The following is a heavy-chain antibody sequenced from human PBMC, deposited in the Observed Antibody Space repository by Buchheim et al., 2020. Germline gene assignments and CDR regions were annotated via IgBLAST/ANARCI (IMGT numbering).Heavy chain of an antibody. CDR1: GFTFSVYG. V-gene: IGHV3-23*01. Sequence: EVQLLESGGGLVQPGGSLRLSCAASGFTFSVYGMSWVRQAAGKGLERVSGITGNGDRTYYADSVKGRFTISRDNSKHTLYLEMNSLRAEDTAVYFCARGQWRQLPRILYYFDYWGQGTL. CDR2: ITGNGDRT. CDR3: ARGQWRQLPRILYYFDY. D-gene: IGHD5-24*01. J-gene: IGHJ4*02.